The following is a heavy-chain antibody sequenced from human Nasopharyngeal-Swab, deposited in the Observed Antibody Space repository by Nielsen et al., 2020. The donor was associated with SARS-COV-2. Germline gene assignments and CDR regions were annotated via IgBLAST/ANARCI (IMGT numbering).Heavy chain of an antibody. D-gene: IGHD2-15*01. CDR2: IYYSGST. CDR1: GGSISSSSYY. Sequence: GSLRLSCTVSGGSISSSSYYWGWIRQPPGKGLEWIGSIYYSGSTYYNPSPKSRVTISVDTSKNQFSLKLSSVTAADTAVYYCARERAVVAASFDYWGQGTLVTVSS. J-gene: IGHJ4*02. V-gene: IGHV4-39*07. CDR3: ARERAVVAASFDY.